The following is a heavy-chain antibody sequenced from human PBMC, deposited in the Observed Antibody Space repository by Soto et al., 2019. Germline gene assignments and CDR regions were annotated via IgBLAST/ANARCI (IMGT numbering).Heavy chain of an antibody. CDR1: GFTFSNYW. D-gene: IGHD3-9*01. CDR2: VKDDGSGT. V-gene: IGHV3-7*03. J-gene: IGHJ4*02. CDR3: VRDSGVDVLIGYQHFDY. Sequence: EVQLVESGGGLVQPGGSLRLSCAASGFTFSNYWMTWVRQAPGKGLEWVAMVKDDGSGTYYVDSVKGRFTISRDNAENSLFLQMSNLRAEDTAVYYCVRDSGVDVLIGYQHFDYWGQGSLVTVSS.